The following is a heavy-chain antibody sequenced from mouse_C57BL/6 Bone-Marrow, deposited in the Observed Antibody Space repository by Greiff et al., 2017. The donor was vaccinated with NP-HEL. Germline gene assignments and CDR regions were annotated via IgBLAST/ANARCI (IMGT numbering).Heavy chain of an antibody. CDR3: AREGYYVFAY. Sequence: VKLMESGAELARPGASVKLSCKASGYTFTSYGISWVKQRTGQGLEWIGEIYPRSGNTYYNEKFKGKATLTADKSSSTAYMELRSLTSEDSAVYFCAREGYYVFAYWGQGTLVTVSA. J-gene: IGHJ3*01. V-gene: IGHV1-81*01. CDR1: GYTFTSYG. D-gene: IGHD2-3*01. CDR2: IYPRSGNT.